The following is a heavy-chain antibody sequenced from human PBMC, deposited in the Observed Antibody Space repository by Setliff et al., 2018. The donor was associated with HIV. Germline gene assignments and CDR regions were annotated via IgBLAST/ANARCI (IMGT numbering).Heavy chain of an antibody. CDR3: ASLADTAMVRGTWYFDL. V-gene: IGHV3-21*01. CDR2: ISSSSSYI. J-gene: IGHJ2*01. Sequence: RGESLKISCAASGFTFSSYSMNWVRQAPGKGLEWVSSISSSSSYIYYANSVKGRFTISRDNAKNSLYLQMNSLRAEDTAVYYCASLADTAMVRGTWYFDLWGRGTLVTVSS. CDR1: GFTFSSYS. D-gene: IGHD5-18*01.